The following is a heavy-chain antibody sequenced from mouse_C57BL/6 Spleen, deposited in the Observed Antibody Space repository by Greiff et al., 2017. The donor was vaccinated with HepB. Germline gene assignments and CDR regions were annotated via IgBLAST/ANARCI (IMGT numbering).Heavy chain of an antibody. J-gene: IGHJ2*01. CDR3: ASTMVTGQGY. CDR2: IHPSDSDT. V-gene: IGHV1-74*01. Sequence: FTSYWMHWVKQRPGQGLEWIGRIHPSDSDTNYNQKFKGKATLTVDKSSSTAYMQLSSLTSEDSAVYYCASTMVTGQGYWGQGTTLTVSS. CDR1: FTSYW. D-gene: IGHD2-2*01.